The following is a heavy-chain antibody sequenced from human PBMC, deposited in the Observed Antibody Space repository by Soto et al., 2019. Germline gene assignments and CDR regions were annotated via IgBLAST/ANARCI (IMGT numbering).Heavy chain of an antibody. CDR1: GYTFTSYA. J-gene: IGHJ5*02. V-gene: IGHV1-3*01. Sequence: ASVKVSCKASGYTFTSYAMHWVRQAPGQSLEWMGWINAGNAHTKYSQKFQGRVTITRDTSASTAYMELSSLRSEDTAVYYCARDFSVSYYLTPGNWFEPWGQGSLVVVSS. CDR3: ARDFSVSYYLTPGNWFEP. CDR2: INAGNAHT. D-gene: IGHD1-26*01.